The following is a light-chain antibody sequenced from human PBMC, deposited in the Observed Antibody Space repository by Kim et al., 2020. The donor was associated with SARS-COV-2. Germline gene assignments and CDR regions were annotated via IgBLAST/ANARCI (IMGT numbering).Light chain of an antibody. V-gene: IGKV1-27*01. CDR3: QQYDSAPWT. CDR2: DAS. J-gene: IGKJ1*01. Sequence: DIQMTQSPSSLSASVGDRVTITCRASQGINHYLAWYQHEPDKVPKLLIYDASGLPAGVPSRFSGSGSGTDFTLTIGSLQPEDVATYYCQQYDSAPWTFGQGTRVDIK. CDR1: QGINHY.